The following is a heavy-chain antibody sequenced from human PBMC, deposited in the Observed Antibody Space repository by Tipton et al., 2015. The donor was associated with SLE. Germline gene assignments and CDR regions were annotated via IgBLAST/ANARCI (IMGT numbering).Heavy chain of an antibody. V-gene: IGHV4-38-2*01. CDR1: GYSISSGHY. CDR3: ARHGGSGWYGNFDY. D-gene: IGHD6-13*01. CDR2: IYYSGFT. Sequence: TLSLTCAVSGYSISSGHYWGWIRQPPGKGLEWIGSIYYSGFTHYNPSLKRRVTISVDTSKNQFSLKLSSVTAADTAVYYCARHGGSGWYGNFDYWGQGALVNVSS. J-gene: IGHJ4*02.